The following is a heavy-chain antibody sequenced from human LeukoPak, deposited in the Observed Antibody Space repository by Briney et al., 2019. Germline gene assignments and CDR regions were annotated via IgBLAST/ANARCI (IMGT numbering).Heavy chain of an antibody. V-gene: IGHV3-23*01. CDR1: GFTFSSYA. J-gene: IGHJ6*02. CDR3: AKDLIAAAPIYYYYYGMDV. Sequence: GGSLRLSCAASGFTFSSYAMSWVRQAPGKGLEWVSAISGSGGSTYYADSVKGRFTISRDNSKNTLYLQMNSLRAEDTAVYYCAKDLIAAAPIYYYYYGMDVWGQGTTVIVSS. CDR2: ISGSGGST. D-gene: IGHD6-13*01.